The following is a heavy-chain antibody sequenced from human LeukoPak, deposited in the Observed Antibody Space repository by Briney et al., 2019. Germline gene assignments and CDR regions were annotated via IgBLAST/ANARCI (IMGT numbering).Heavy chain of an antibody. J-gene: IGHJ4*02. V-gene: IGHV4-39*07. Sequence: PSETLSLTCIVSSDSITNTTYYWGWIRQSPGKGLEWIGEINHSGSTNYNPSLKSRVTISVDTSKNQFSLKLSSVTAADTAVYYCARGSFSGSYYYDSSGYLNWGQGTLVTVSS. CDR3: ARGSFSGSYYYDSSGYLN. CDR2: INHSGST. D-gene: IGHD3-22*01. CDR1: SDSITNTTYY.